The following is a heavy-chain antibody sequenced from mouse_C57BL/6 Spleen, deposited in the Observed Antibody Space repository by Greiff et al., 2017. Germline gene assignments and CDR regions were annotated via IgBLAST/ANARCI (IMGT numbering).Heavy chain of an antibody. V-gene: IGHV1-69*01. CDR1: GYTFTSYW. CDR3: ATWGGLNFDY. CDR2: IDPSDSYT. D-gene: IGHD1-3*01. Sequence: QVQLQQPGAELVMPGASVKLSCKASGYTFTSYWMHWVKQRPGQGLEWIGEIDPSDSYTNYNQKFKGKSTLTVDKSPSTAYMQLSSLTSEDSAVYYCATWGGLNFDYWGQGTTLTVAS. J-gene: IGHJ2*01.